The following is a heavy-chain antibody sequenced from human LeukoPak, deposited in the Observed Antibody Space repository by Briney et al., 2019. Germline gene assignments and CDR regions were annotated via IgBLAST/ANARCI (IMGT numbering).Heavy chain of an antibody. D-gene: IGHD4-17*01. CDR1: GGSISSYY. CDR3: ARDGESSTDYYYMDV. V-gene: IGHV4-59*01. J-gene: IGHJ6*03. Sequence: SETLSLTCTVSGGSISSYYWSWIRQPPGKGLEWIGYISYSGSTNYNPSLKSRVTISVDTSKNQFSLKLSSVTAADTAVYYCARDGESSTDYYYMDVWGKGTTVTVSS. CDR2: ISYSGST.